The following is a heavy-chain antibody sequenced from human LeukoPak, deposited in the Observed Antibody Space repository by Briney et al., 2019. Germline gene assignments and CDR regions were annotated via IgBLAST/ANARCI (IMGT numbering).Heavy chain of an antibody. CDR1: GGTFSSYA. J-gene: IGHJ4*02. V-gene: IGHV1-69*05. CDR2: IIPIFGTA. D-gene: IGHD1-26*01. Sequence: SVKVSCTASGGTFSSYAISWVRQAPGQGLEWMGRIIPIFGTANYAQKFQGRVTITTDESTSTAYMELSSLRSEDTAVYYCAREGMVAQNYFDYWGQGTLVTVSS. CDR3: AREGMVAQNYFDY.